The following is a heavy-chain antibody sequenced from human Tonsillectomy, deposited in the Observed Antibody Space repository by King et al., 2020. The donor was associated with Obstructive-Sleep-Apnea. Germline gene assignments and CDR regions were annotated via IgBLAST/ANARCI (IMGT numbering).Heavy chain of an antibody. CDR2: IGTAGDT. CDR1: GFTFSSYD. Sequence: QLVQSGGGLVQPGGSLRLSCVASGFTFSSYDMHWVRQATGKGLEWVSAIGTAGDTYYPGSVKGRFTISRENAKNSLYLQMNSLRAGDTAVYYCARGHYDSRASDAFDIWGQGTMVTVSS. CDR3: ARGHYDSRASDAFDI. V-gene: IGHV3-13*04. J-gene: IGHJ3*02. D-gene: IGHD3-22*01.